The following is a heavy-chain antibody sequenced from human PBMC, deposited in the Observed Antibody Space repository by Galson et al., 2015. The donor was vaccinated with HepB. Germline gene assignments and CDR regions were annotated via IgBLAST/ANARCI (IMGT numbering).Heavy chain of an antibody. CDR1: GFTFSSYS. CDR3: ARSLVIGSSIGGQPPPGAFDI. J-gene: IGHJ3*02. V-gene: IGHV3-21*04. Sequence: SLRLSCAASGFTFSSYSMNWVRQAPGKGLEWVSSISSSSSYIYYADSVKGRFTISRDNAKDSLYLRMNSLRAEDTAVYYCARSLVIGSSIGGQPPPGAFDIWGQGTMVTVSS. CDR2: ISSSSSYI. D-gene: IGHD4-23*01.